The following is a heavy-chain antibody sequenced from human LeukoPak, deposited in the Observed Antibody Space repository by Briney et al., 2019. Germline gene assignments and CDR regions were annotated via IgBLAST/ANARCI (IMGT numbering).Heavy chain of an antibody. CDR3: ARKNISMDV. V-gene: IGHV3-33*01. CDR1: VLTFSGTG. CDR2: IWYDGSKK. Sequence: GGSLRLSCAPTVLTFSGTGFCWGRQAPGKGLEWVAVIWYDGSKKYYADSVQGRFTISRDMSKNTLFLEMDSLRAEDTAVYYCARKNISMDVWGQGTTVTVSS. D-gene: IGHD2/OR15-2a*01. J-gene: IGHJ6*01.